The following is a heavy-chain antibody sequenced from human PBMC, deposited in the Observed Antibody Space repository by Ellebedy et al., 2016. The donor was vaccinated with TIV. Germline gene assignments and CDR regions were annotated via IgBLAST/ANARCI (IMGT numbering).Heavy chain of an antibody. CDR3: VSGEYGDPSPFEY. CDR2: IIPNSGGT. V-gene: IGHV1-2*02. D-gene: IGHD4-17*01. J-gene: IGHJ4*02. CDR1: GFTLTDYY. Sequence: AASVQVSCKASGFTLTDYYINWVRHAPGQGLEYMGWIIPNSGGTKYAQKFQGRVIMTRDTSIGTSYMELNSLASGDTAVYYCVSGEYGDPSPFEYWGQGTLVTVSS.